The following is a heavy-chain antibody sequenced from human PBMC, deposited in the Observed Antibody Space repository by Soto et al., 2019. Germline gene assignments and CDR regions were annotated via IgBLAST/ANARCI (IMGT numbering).Heavy chain of an antibody. J-gene: IGHJ6*02. Sequence: SVKVSCKASGGTFSSYTISWVRQAPGQGLEWMGRIIRILGIANYAQKFQGRVTITTDKSTSTAYMELSSLRSDDSAVYYCARVGIGIYYYAGMDVWGQGTPVTVSS. V-gene: IGHV1-69*02. CDR1: GGTFSSYT. CDR2: IIRILGIA. CDR3: ARVGIGIYYYAGMDV. D-gene: IGHD2-21*01.